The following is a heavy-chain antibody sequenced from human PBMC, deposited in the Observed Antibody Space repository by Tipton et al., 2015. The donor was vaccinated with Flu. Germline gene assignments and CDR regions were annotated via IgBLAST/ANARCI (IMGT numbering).Heavy chain of an antibody. D-gene: IGHD3-3*01. V-gene: IGHV4-38-2*02. CDR1: GHSVGSGYY. CDR3: ARDLTTIFGGAFDN. J-gene: IGHJ4*02. Sequence: LRLSCSVSGHSVGSGYYWGWIRQPPGEGLEWIASFYYGGSTSFNPSLRSRVTISVDTSMNQFSLNLNSVTVADTAVYYCARDLTTIFGGAFDNWAQGTLVTVSP. CDR2: FYYGGST.